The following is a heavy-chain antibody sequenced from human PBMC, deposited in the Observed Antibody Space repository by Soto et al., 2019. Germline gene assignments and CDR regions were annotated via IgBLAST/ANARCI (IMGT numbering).Heavy chain of an antibody. J-gene: IGHJ6*02. CDR2: ISSSSSYI. D-gene: IGHD6-19*01. V-gene: IGHV3-21*01. CDR3: ARVGPRGSGWNYYGMDV. CDR1: GFTFSSYS. Sequence: GGSLRLSCAASGFTFSSYSMNWVRQAPGKGLEWVSSISSSSSYIYYADSVKGRFTISRDNAKNSLYLQMNSLRAEDTAVYYYARVGPRGSGWNYYGMDVWGQGTTVTVSS.